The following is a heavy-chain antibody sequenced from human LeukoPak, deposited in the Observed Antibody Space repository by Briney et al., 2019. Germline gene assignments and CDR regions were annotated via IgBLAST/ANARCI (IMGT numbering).Heavy chain of an antibody. D-gene: IGHD3-3*01. CDR3: ARGLEWPGKPTLVSDY. J-gene: IGHJ4*02. CDR1: GFTFRTHW. CDR2: IKQDGSEK. V-gene: IGHV3-7*03. Sequence: GGSLGLSCAASGFTFRTHWMSWFRQAPGKGLEWVANIKQDGSEKYFVDSVKGRFTISRDNAKNSLGLQMNSLRVEDTAVYYCARGLEWPGKPTLVSDYWGQGTLVTVSS.